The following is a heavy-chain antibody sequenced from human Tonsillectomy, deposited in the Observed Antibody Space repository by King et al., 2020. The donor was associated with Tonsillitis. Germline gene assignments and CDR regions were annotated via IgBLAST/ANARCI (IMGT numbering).Heavy chain of an antibody. J-gene: IGHJ3*02. CDR2: IIPIFGAA. Sequence: QLVQSGAEVKKPGSSVKVSCKASGGTFSKFAITWVRQAPGQGLEWMGGIIPIFGAANYAQRFQDRVTLTADESTSTAYMELSSLRSEDTAVYYCARGGPLSNIFDIWGQGTMVTVSS. CDR1: GGTFSKFA. CDR3: ARGGPLSNIFDI. D-gene: IGHD3-16*02. V-gene: IGHV1-69*01.